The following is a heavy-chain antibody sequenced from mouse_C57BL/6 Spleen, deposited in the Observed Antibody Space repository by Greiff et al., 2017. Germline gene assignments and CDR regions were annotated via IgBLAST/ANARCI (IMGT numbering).Heavy chain of an antibody. D-gene: IGHD2-2*01. CDR3: ARWLRARDFDY. V-gene: IGHV1-82*01. J-gene: IGHJ2*01. Sequence: QVQLQQSGPELVKPGASVQISCKASGYAFSRSWLNWVKQRPGKGLEWIGRIYPGDGDTNYNGKFKGQATLTADRSSSTAYMQLSRLTSEDSAVYCCARWLRARDFDYWGQGTTLTVSS. CDR2: IYPGDGDT. CDR1: GYAFSRSW.